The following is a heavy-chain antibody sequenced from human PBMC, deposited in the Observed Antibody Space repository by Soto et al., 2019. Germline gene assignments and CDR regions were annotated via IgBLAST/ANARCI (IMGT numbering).Heavy chain of an antibody. CDR1: GGTFSSYA. J-gene: IGHJ1*01. Sequence: QVQLVQSGAEVKKPGSSVKVSCKASGGTFSSYAISWVRQAPGQGLEWMGGSIPIFGTANYAQKFQGRVTITADESTSRAYMELSSLRSEDTAVYYCARVDGYSYGHAEHFQHWGQGTLVSVSS. CDR3: ARVDGYSYGHAEHFQH. V-gene: IGHV1-69*01. D-gene: IGHD5-18*01. CDR2: SIPIFGTA.